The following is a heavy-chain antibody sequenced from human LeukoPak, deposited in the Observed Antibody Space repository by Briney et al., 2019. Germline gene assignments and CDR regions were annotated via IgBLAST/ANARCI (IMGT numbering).Heavy chain of an antibody. D-gene: IGHD2-2*01. J-gene: IGHJ4*02. CDR1: GFTFDDYA. Sequence: GGSLRLSCAASGFTFDDYAMHWVRQPPGKSLEWVSLISGDGGSTYYADSVKGRFTVSRDNSKNPLYLQMNSLRTEDTALYYCAKDISRNFVVVPAADYWGQGTLVTVSS. V-gene: IGHV3-43*02. CDR2: ISGDGGST. CDR3: AKDISRNFVVVPAADY.